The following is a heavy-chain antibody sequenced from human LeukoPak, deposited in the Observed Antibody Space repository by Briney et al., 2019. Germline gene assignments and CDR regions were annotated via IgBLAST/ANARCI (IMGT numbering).Heavy chain of an antibody. Sequence: GGSLRLSCAASSFSFSTSAMTWVRQAPGKGLEWVSSISDSAGATYYADSVRGRFIISRDNSENTLYLQMNSLRADDTAVYYCAKGGSTAWTAVDYWGQGTLVTVSS. CDR1: SFSFSTSA. CDR3: AKGGSTAWTAVDY. V-gene: IGHV3-23*01. D-gene: IGHD2-2*01. CDR2: ISDSAGAT. J-gene: IGHJ4*02.